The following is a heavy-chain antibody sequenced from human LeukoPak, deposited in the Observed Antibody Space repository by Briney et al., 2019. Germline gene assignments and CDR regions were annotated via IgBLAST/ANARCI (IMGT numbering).Heavy chain of an antibody. CDR3: ARGGPAAGLSDFDY. Sequence: QAGGSLRLSCAASGFNFSSYSMNWVRQAPGKGLEWVSYILGSSSTIFYADSVKGRFTISRDNAKNTLCLQMNGLRVEDVAVCYCARGGPAAGLSDFDYWGQGTLVSVSS. D-gene: IGHD6-13*01. J-gene: IGHJ4*02. CDR2: ILGSSSTI. V-gene: IGHV3-48*04. CDR1: GFNFSSYS.